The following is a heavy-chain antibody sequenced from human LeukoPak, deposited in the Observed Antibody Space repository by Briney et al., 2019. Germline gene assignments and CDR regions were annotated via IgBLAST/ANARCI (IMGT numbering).Heavy chain of an antibody. J-gene: IGHJ6*02. D-gene: IGHD3-10*01. Sequence: PSETLSLTCTVSGGSISSNTYYWGWIRQPPGKGLEWLGSISYSGSTNYNPSLKSRVTISVDTSKNQFSLKLSSVTAADTAVYYCARDSPITMVRGVPSSAYYYYGMDVWGQGTTVTVSS. V-gene: IGHV4-39*07. CDR3: ARDSPITMVRGVPSSAYYYYGMDV. CDR1: GGSISSNTYY. CDR2: ISYSGST.